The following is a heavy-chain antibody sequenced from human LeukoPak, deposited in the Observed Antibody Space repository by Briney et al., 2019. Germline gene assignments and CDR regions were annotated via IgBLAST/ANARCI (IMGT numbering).Heavy chain of an antibody. V-gene: IGHV1-24*01. CDR1: GYTLTELS. J-gene: IGHJ6*04. D-gene: IGHD2-2*01. CDR2: FDPEDGGT. CDR3: ATAGGYCSSTSCYYYGMDV. Sequence: ASVKVSCKVSGYTLTELSMHWVRQAPGKGLEWMGGFDPEDGGTIYAQKFQGRVTMTEDTSTDTAYMELSSLRSEDTAVYYCATAGGYCSSTSCYYYGMDVWGKGTTVTVSS.